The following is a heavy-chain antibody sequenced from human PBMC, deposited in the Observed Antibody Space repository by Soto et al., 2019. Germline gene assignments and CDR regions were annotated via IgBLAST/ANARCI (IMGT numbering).Heavy chain of an antibody. D-gene: IGHD2-8*01. CDR1: GFIFSDHH. Sequence: EHLVESGGGLVQPGGSLRLSCAASGFIFSDHHMDWVRQAPGKGLEWVGRATNKGHSHTTGYAASVKGRFTVSRDDSKNSLSLQMNSLKTEDTAVYFCARLMGTAFDLWGQGTLVTVSS. V-gene: IGHV3-72*01. J-gene: IGHJ4*02. CDR3: ARLMGTAFDL. CDR2: ATNKGHSHTT.